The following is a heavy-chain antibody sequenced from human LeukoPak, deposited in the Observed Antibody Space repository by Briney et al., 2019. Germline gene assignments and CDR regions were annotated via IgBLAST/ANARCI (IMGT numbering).Heavy chain of an antibody. D-gene: IGHD5-24*01. CDR3: ARIRDGYNDAYDI. V-gene: IGHV1-46*01. CDR1: GYTFTKSY. CDR2: INPGGDNT. Sequence: SSVKVSCKASGYTFTKSYIHWVRQAPGQRLEWMGLINPGGDNTKYAQNFQGRVTMTSDTSARTVYMELSSLRSEDTAIYYCARIRDGYNDAYDIWGQGTVVTVPS. J-gene: IGHJ3*02.